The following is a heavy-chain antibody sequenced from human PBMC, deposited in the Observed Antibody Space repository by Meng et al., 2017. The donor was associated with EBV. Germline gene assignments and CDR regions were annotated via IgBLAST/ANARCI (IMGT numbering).Heavy chain of an antibody. V-gene: IGHV4-39*07. D-gene: IGHD4-11*01. J-gene: IGHJ4*02. CDR1: GGSISSSSYY. Sequence: HTRDSGPGLVKPSESLSLTCPVSGGSISSSSYYWGWIRQPPGKGLEWIGSIYYSGSTYYNPSLKSRVTISVDTSKNQFSLKLSSVTAADTAVYYCADYSSCGQGTLVTVSS. CDR2: IYYSGST. CDR3: ADYSS.